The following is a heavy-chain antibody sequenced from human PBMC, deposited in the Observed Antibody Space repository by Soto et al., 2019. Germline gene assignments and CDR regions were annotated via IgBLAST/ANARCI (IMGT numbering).Heavy chain of an antibody. CDR1: GFTFSSYS. D-gene: IGHD2-2*01. CDR3: ARGELAHIVVVPAAIITYFDY. CDR2: ISSSSSTI. Sequence: PGGSLRLSCAASGFTFSSYSMNWVRQAPGKGLEWVSYISSSSSTIYYADSVKGRFTISRDNAKNSLYLQMNSLRDEDTAVYYCARGELAHIVVVPAAIITYFDYWGQGTLVTVSS. J-gene: IGHJ4*02. V-gene: IGHV3-48*02.